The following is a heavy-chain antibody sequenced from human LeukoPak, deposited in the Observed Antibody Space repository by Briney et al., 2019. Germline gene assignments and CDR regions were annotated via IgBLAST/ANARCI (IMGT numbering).Heavy chain of an antibody. Sequence: GGSLRLSCAASGFTFSIYSMNWVRQAPGKGLEWVSYISSTGSTKYYADFVKGRFTISRDNAKNSLYLLMNSLIAEDTAVYYCAGDQGSSGWWGQGILVTVSS. CDR2: ISSTGSTK. V-gene: IGHV3-48*01. D-gene: IGHD6-19*01. J-gene: IGHJ4*02. CDR3: AGDQGSSGW. CDR1: GFTFSIYS.